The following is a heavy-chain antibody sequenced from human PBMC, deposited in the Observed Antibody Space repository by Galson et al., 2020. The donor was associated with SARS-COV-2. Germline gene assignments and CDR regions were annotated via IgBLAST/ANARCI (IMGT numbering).Heavy chain of an antibody. D-gene: IGHD5-12*01. CDR3: VRDPDYHAFDI. J-gene: IGHJ3*02. Sequence: GESLKISCVTSGFTFSGSWMTWVRQAPGKGLEWVANIRQDGLDTYYVDSVKGRFTISRDNAKNSLYLQMNTLRAEDTAVYYCVRDPDYHAFDIWGQGTMVTVSS. CDR1: GFTFSGSW. V-gene: IGHV3-7*05. CDR2: IRQDGLDT.